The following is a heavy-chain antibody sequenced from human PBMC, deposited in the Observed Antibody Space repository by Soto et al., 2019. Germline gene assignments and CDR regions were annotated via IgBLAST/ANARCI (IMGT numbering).Heavy chain of an antibody. CDR2: IIPMLGMS. J-gene: IGHJ4*02. Sequence: QVQLVQSGAEVKTPWSSVKVSCTASGDTFTFYTLSWVLQAPGQGLEWMGRIIPMLGMSNYAQKFQGRVTIIADKSTSTAYMGLSSLRSEDTALYYCATNYGSGSARFDNWGQGTLVTVSS. CDR3: ATNYGSGSARFDN. V-gene: IGHV1-69*02. CDR1: GDTFTFYT. D-gene: IGHD3-10*01.